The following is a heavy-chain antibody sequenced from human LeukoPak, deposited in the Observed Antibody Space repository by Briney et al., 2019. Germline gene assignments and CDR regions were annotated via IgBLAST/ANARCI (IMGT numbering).Heavy chain of an antibody. D-gene: IGHD4/OR15-4a*01. Sequence: GGSLRLSCAASGFTFSSYGMHWVRQAPGKGLEWVAAISYDGSNKYYADSVKGRFTISRDNSKNTLYLQMNSLRAEDTAVYYCAKDAMDYGWFDPWGQGTLVTVSS. CDR1: GFTFSSYG. J-gene: IGHJ5*02. CDR3: AKDAMDYGWFDP. V-gene: IGHV3-30*18. CDR2: ISYDGSNK.